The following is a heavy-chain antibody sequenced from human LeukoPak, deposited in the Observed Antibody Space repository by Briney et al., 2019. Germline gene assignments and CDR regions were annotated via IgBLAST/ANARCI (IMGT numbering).Heavy chain of an antibody. J-gene: IGHJ5*02. CDR1: GGSISSYY. V-gene: IGHV4-59*12. D-gene: IGHD1-26*01. CDR2: IYYSGST. CDR3: ARSYSGSYFNWFDP. Sequence: SETLSLTCTVSGGSISSYYWSWIRQPPGKGLEWIGYIYYSGSTNYNPSLKSRVTISVDTSKNQFSQKLSSVTAADTAVYYCARSYSGSYFNWFDPWGQGTLVTVSS.